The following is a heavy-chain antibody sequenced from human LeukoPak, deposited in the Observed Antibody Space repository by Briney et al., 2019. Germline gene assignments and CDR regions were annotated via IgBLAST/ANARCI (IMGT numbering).Heavy chain of an antibody. CDR3: ARGAIFGEFDY. CDR2: INSDGSST. D-gene: IGHD3-10*01. Sequence: GGSLRLSCAAPGSTFSSYWMHWVRQAPGKGLVWVSRINSDGSSTSYADSVKGRFTISRDNAKNSLYLQMNSLRAEDTAVYYCARGAIFGEFDYWGQGTLVTVSS. CDR1: GSTFSSYW. J-gene: IGHJ4*02. V-gene: IGHV3-74*01.